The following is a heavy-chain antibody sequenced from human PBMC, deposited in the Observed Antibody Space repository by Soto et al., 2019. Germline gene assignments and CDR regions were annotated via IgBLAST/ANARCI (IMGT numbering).Heavy chain of an antibody. CDR3: ARTYGIAAAGYYFDY. Sequence: SVKVSCKASGGTFSSYAISWVRQAPGQGLEWMGGIIPIFGTANYAQKFQGRVTITADESTSTAYMELSSLRSEDTAVYYCARTYGIAAAGYYFDYWGQGTLVTVSS. CDR2: IIPIFGTA. CDR1: GGTFSSYA. V-gene: IGHV1-69*13. D-gene: IGHD6-13*01. J-gene: IGHJ4*02.